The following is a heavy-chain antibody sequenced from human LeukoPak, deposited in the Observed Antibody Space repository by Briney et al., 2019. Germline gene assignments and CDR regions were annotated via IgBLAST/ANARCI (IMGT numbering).Heavy chain of an antibody. J-gene: IGHJ4*02. CDR3: ASRYYGSGSYDY. CDR2: IYYSGST. Sequence: SETLSLTCTVSGGSISSGDYYWSWIRQPPGKGLEWIGYIYYSGSTYYNPSLKSRVTISVDTSKNQFSLKLSSVTAADTAVYYCASRYYGSGSYDYWGQGTLVTVSS. CDR1: GGSISSGDYY. D-gene: IGHD3-10*01. V-gene: IGHV4-30-4*08.